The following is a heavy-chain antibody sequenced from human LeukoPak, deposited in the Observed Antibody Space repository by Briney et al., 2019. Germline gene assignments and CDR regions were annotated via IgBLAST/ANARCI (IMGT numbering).Heavy chain of an antibody. CDR1: GYTFTGYY. CDR3: ARGVNYDFWSGYFPRQQYYFDY. CDR2: INPNSGGT. Sequence: ASVKVSCKASGYTFTGYYMHWVRQAPGQGLERMGWINPNSGGTNYAQKFQGRVTMTRDTSISTAYMELSRLRSDDTAVYYCARGVNYDFWSGYFPRQQYYFDYWGQGTLVTVSS. V-gene: IGHV1-2*02. D-gene: IGHD3-3*01. J-gene: IGHJ4*02.